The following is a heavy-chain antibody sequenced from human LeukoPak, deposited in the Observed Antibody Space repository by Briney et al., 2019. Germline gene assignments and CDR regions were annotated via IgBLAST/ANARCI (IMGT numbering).Heavy chain of an antibody. CDR2: INPNSGGT. CDR1: GYTFTGYY. J-gene: IGHJ5*02. Sequence: ASVKVSCKASGYTFTGYYMRWVRQAPGQGLEWMGWINPNSGGTNYAQKFQGRATMTRDTSISTAYMELSRLRSDDTAVYYCARDGRFLEWSNWFDPWGQGTLVTVSS. D-gene: IGHD3-3*01. V-gene: IGHV1-2*02. CDR3: ARDGRFLEWSNWFDP.